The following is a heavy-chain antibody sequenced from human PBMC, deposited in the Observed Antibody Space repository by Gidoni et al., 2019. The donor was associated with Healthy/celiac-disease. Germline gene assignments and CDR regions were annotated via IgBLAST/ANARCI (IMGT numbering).Heavy chain of an antibody. CDR2: ISYDGSNK. CDR1: GFTFSSYA. CDR3: ARGDSSSPALDV. J-gene: IGHJ6*02. Sequence: QVQLVESGGSVVQPGRSLRLSCAASGFTFSSYAMHWVRQASGKGLEWVAVISYDGSNKYYADSVKGRFTISRDNSKNTLYLQMNSLRAEDTAVYYCARGDSSSPALDVWGQGTTVTVSS. V-gene: IGHV3-30-3*01. D-gene: IGHD6-6*01.